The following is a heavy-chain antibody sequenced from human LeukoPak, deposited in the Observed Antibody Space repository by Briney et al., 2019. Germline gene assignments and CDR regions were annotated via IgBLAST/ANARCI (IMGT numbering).Heavy chain of an antibody. J-gene: IGHJ6*02. Sequence: GRSLRLSCAPSGFTFSSHAMNWVRQAPGKGLEWVAVISYDGSNKYYADAVKGRFTTARDNSKNTLYLQMNSLRTEDTALYYCARDGSYRAMDVWGQGTTVTVSS. D-gene: IGHD3-10*01. CDR1: GFTFSSHA. CDR3: ARDGSYRAMDV. V-gene: IGHV3-30-3*01. CDR2: ISYDGSNK.